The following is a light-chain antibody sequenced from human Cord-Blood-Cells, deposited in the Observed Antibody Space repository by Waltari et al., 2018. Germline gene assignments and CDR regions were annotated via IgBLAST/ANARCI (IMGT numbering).Light chain of an antibody. J-gene: IGKJ2*01. CDR1: QRVSSY. V-gene: IGKV3-11*01. CDR2: DAS. Sequence: EIVFTHSPATLSLSQGERATLSCRASQRVSSYLAWYQQNPGKAPRLLIYDASNRATGIPSRFSGSGSGTDFTLTISSLEPEDFAVYYCQQRSNWPPYTVGQGTKLEIK. CDR3: QQRSNWPPYT.